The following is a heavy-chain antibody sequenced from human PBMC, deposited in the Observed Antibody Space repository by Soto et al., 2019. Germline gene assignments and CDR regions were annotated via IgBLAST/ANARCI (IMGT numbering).Heavy chain of an antibody. J-gene: IGHJ6*02. CDR3: ARYSNNWFQKEGMEV. D-gene: IGHD6-13*01. V-gene: IGHV4-31*03. Sequence: SETLSLTCSVSSDSMNSGGYYWSWIRQHPGKGLEWIGYIYSNGDTYYNPSLNSRVTISVDTSKNQFSLNLTSVTAADTAVYSCARYSNNWFQKEGMEVLGQGPTVT. CDR1: SDSMNSGGYY. CDR2: IYSNGDT.